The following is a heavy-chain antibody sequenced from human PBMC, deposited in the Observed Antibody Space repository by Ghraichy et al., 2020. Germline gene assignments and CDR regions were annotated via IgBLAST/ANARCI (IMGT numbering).Heavy chain of an antibody. CDR3: ASYYYDSSGYYWGPEYFQH. D-gene: IGHD3-22*01. J-gene: IGHJ1*01. Sequence: SQTLSPTCTVSGGSISSYYWSWIRQPPGKGLEWIGYIYYSGSTNYNPSLKSRVTISVDTSKNQFSLKLSSVTAADTAVYYCASYYYDSSGYYWGPEYFQHWGQGTLVTVSS. CDR2: IYYSGST. CDR1: GGSISSYY. V-gene: IGHV4-59*01.